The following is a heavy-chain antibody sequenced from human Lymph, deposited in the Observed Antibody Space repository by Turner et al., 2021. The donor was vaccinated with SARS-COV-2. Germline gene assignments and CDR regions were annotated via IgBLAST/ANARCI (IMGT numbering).Heavy chain of an antibody. CDR1: GGSISSYY. D-gene: IGHD2-2*01. J-gene: IGHJ4*02. CDR2: IFYSGST. CDR3: ARVVPAGWYYFDY. Sequence: QLQLQESGPGLVKPAATLSLTCTVSGGSISSYYWSWIRQPPGKGLEWIGYIFYSGSTIYNPSLKSRVTISVDTSKNQFSLKLSSVTAADTAVYYCARVVPAGWYYFDYWGQGTLVTVSS. V-gene: IGHV4-59*01.